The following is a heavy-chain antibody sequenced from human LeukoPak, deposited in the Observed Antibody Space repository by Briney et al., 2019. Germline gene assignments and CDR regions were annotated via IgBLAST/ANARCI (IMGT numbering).Heavy chain of an antibody. CDR1: GYTFASYG. CDR2: ISTYDGNT. J-gene: IGHJ4*02. Sequence: ASVKVSCKASGYTFASYGITWARQAPGQGLEWMGWISTYDGNTNYAQNLEGRVTMTTDTSTTTASMEVRSLRSDDTAVYYCAREANWAYYLDYWGQGTLVTVSS. CDR3: AREANWAYYLDY. D-gene: IGHD7-27*01. V-gene: IGHV1-18*01.